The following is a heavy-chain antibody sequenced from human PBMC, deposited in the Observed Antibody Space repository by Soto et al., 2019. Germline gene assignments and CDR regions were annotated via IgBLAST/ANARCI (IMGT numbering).Heavy chain of an antibody. J-gene: IGHJ4*02. Sequence: QVQLVQSGAEVKKPGSSVKVSCKASGGTLSSFAISWVRQAPGQGLEWIGGIIPLWGSTSYAQKFQGRVTITADESTNTAYMELNGLRSEDTAVYYCARDSSSWYFFDYWGQGPLVTVSS. CDR2: IIPLWGST. V-gene: IGHV1-69*01. CDR3: ARDSSSWYFFDY. D-gene: IGHD6-13*01. CDR1: GGTLSSFA.